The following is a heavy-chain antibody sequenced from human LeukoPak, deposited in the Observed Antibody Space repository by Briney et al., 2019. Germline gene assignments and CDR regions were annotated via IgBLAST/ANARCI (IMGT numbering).Heavy chain of an antibody. D-gene: IGHD6-6*01. CDR1: GDSISSHY. Sequence: TASETLSLTCSVAGDSISSHYWSWIRQPPGKGLEWIGYRSFSGITNYNPSLNSRVTILVDASKNQFSLKLSSVTAADTAVYYCARESEEIAARPFDYWGQGTLVTVSS. CDR3: ARESEEIAARPFDY. CDR2: RSFSGIT. V-gene: IGHV4-59*11. J-gene: IGHJ4*02.